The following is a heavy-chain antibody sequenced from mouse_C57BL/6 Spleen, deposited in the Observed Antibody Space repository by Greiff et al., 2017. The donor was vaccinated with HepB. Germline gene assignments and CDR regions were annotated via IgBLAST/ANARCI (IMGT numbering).Heavy chain of an antibody. D-gene: IGHD4-1*01. J-gene: IGHJ3*01. CDR3: ARAANFAWFAY. Sequence: DVQLVESGGGLVKPGGSLKLSCAASGFTFSDYGMHWVRQAPEKGLEWVAYISSGSSTIYYADTVKGRFTISRDNAKNTLFLQMTSLRSEDTAMYYCARAANFAWFAYWGQGTLVTVSA. CDR1: GFTFSDYG. V-gene: IGHV5-17*01. CDR2: ISSGSSTI.